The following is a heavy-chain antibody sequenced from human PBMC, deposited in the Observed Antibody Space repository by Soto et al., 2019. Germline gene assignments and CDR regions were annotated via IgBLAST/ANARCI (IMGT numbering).Heavy chain of an antibody. Sequence: SVKVSCKASGGTFSSYAISWVRQAPGQGLEWMGGIIPIFGTANYAQKFQGRVTITADESTSTAYMELSSLRSEDTAVYYCASPEWSRVDWFDPWGQGTLVTVSS. CDR1: GGTFSSYA. J-gene: IGHJ5*02. CDR3: ASPEWSRVDWFDP. CDR2: IIPIFGTA. D-gene: IGHD3-3*01. V-gene: IGHV1-69*13.